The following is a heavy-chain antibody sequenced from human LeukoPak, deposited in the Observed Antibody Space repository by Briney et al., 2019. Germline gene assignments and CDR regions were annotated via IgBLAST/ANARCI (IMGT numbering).Heavy chain of an antibody. V-gene: IGHV3-74*01. Sequence: GGSLRLSCAASGFTFSDNWMHWVRQAPGKGLVWVSRIEGDGTGTVYADSVKGRFTISRDNAKNTLYLQMNSLRAEDTAVYCCTRDYYYRMDVWGKGTTVTVSS. CDR1: GFTFSDNW. CDR3: TRDYYYRMDV. CDR2: IEGDGTGT. J-gene: IGHJ6*04.